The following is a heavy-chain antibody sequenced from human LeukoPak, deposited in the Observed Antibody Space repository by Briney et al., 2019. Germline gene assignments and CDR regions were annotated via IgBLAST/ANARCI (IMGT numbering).Heavy chain of an antibody. D-gene: IGHD3-10*01. J-gene: IGHJ4*02. CDR3: ARQIKLGVTMVRGVDY. CDR1: GFTFSSYE. Sequence: PGGSLRLSCAASGFTFSSYEMNWVRQAPGKGLEWVAVTSYDGSNKYYADSVKGRFTISRDNSKNTLYLQMNSLRAEDTAVYYCARQIKLGVTMVRGVDYWGQGNLVTVSS. V-gene: IGHV3-30*04. CDR2: TSYDGSNK.